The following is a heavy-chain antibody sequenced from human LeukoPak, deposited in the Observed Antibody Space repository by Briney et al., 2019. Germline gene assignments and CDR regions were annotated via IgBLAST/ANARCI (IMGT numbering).Heavy chain of an antibody. Sequence: SQTLSLTCTVSGASIRTANYYWSWIRQYPGKGLEWIGYMEYSVSTRYNPSLKSRVVISADTSKNQFSLNLRSVTAADSAIYYCVTYRPGDINWFDPWGQGILVTVSS. J-gene: IGHJ5*02. D-gene: IGHD2-21*01. CDR1: GASIRTANYY. V-gene: IGHV4-31*03. CDR2: MEYSVST. CDR3: VTYRPGDINWFDP.